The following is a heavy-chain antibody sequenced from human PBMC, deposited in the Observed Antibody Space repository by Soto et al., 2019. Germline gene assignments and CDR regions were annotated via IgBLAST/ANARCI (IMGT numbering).Heavy chain of an antibody. Sequence: SETLSLTCTVSGGSISSGDYYWSWIRQPPGKGLEWIGYIYYSGSTYYNPSLKSRVTISVDTSKNQFSLKLSSVTAADTAAYYCARDWRGYSGYNWFDPWGQGTLVTVSS. D-gene: IGHD5-12*01. V-gene: IGHV4-30-4*01. CDR1: GGSISSGDYY. CDR3: ARDWRGYSGYNWFDP. J-gene: IGHJ5*02. CDR2: IYYSGST.